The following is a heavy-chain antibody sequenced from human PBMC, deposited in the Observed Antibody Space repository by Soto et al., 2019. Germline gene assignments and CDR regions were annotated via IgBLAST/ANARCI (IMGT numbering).Heavy chain of an antibody. CDR2: ITSSGRTT. V-gene: IGHV3-11*01. CDR1: GFTFSDYY. Sequence: QVQLVESGGGLVKPGGSLRLSCAASGFTFSDYYMNWIRQAPGKGLEWVSYITSSGRTTYYADSVKGRFTISRDNAKNSLYWKMNSLRAEDRAVYYCAGDLVLALEYSTSPLPSYGRDVGGKGTTVPFPS. J-gene: IGHJ6*04. CDR3: AGDLVLALEYSTSPLPSYGRDV. D-gene: IGHD6-6*01.